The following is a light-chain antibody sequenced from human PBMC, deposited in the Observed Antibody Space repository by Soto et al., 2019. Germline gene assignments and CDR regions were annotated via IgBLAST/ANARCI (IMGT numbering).Light chain of an antibody. CDR3: QQYSSYWT. J-gene: IGKJ1*01. Sequence: DIQMTQSPSTLPASVGDRVTITCRASQSISTWLAWYQQKPGKAPNLLIYKASYLASGVPSRFSGGGSGTEFTLTISSLQPDDFATYYCQQYSSYWTFGQGTTGDIK. CDR1: QSISTW. CDR2: KAS. V-gene: IGKV1-5*03.